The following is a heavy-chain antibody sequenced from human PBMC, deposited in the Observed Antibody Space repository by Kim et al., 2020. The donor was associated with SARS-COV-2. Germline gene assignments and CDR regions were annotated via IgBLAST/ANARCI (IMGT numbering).Heavy chain of an antibody. CDR3: ARVPEYSGYDSFYDY. V-gene: IGHV1-69*02. Sequence: QKFQDRVTITADKSTSTAYMDLSSLGSDDTAVYYCARVPEYSGYDSFYDYWGQGTLVTVSS. J-gene: IGHJ4*02. D-gene: IGHD5-12*01.